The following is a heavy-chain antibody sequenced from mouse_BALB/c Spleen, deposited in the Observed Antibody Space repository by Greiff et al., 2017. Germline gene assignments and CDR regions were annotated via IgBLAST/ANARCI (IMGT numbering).Heavy chain of an antibody. V-gene: IGHV6-6*02. CDR2: IRLKSNNYAT. J-gene: IGHJ1*01. CDR1: GFTFSNYW. CDR3: TRYNFDV. Sequence: EVKLLESGGGLVQPGGSMKLSCVASGFTFSNYWMNWVRQSPEKGLEWVAEIRLKSNNYATHYAESVKGRFTISRDDSKSSVYLQMNNLRAEDTGIYYCTRYNFDVWGAGTTVTVSS.